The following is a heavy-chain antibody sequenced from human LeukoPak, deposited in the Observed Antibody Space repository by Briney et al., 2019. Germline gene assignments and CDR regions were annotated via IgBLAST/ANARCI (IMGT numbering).Heavy chain of an antibody. V-gene: IGHV6-1*01. J-gene: IGHJ3*02. D-gene: IGHD3-22*01. CDR2: TYYRSKWYN. Sequence: SQTLSLTCAISGDSVSSNSAAWNWIRQSPSRGLEWLGRTYYRSKWYNDYAVSVKSRITINPDTSKNQFSLQLNSVTPEDTAVYYCARCGYYYDSSGYYDVGAFDIWGQGTMVTVSS. CDR3: ARCGYYYDSSGYYDVGAFDI. CDR1: GDSVSSNSAA.